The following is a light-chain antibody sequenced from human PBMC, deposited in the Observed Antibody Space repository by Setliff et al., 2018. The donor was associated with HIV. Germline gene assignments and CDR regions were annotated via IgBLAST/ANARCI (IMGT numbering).Light chain of an antibody. V-gene: IGLV2-23*02. CDR2: EVT. CDR1: NSDIGNYNL. J-gene: IGLJ1*01. CDR3: CSYAGSSTLEV. Sequence: QSVLTQPASVSGSPGQSITISCAGTNSDIGNYNLVSWYRQYPGKAPNLIIYEVTKRPSGVSNRFSSSKSGNTASLTISGLQPEDEADYYCCSYAGSSTLEVFGTGTKVTV.